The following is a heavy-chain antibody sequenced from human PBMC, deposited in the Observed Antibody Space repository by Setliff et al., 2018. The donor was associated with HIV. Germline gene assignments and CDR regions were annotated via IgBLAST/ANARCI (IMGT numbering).Heavy chain of an antibody. CDR1: GFTFTNYA. V-gene: IGHV1-3*03. D-gene: IGHD3-22*01. CDR2: INVDSGNT. Sequence: ASVKVSCKASGFTFTNYAIHWVRQAPGQRLEWMGWINVDSGNTKYLQDSRGRVTITKDRSASTAYMEVSNLRSEDMAVYYCARERDSNGYQFDYWGQGTLVTVSS. CDR3: ARERDSNGYQFDY. J-gene: IGHJ4*02.